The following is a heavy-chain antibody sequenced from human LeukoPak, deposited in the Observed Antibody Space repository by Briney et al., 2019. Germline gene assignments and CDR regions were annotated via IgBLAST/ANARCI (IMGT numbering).Heavy chain of an antibody. J-gene: IGHJ3*02. CDR3: ARGRWLQLGDAFDI. V-gene: IGHV1-69*05. CDR2: IIPIFGTA. Sequence: SVKVSCKASGGTFSSYAISWLRQAPGQGLEWMGGIIPIFGTANYAQKFQGRVTITTDESTSTAYMELSSLRSEDTAVYYCARGRWLQLGDAFDIWGQGTMVTVSS. D-gene: IGHD5-24*01. CDR1: GGTFSSYA.